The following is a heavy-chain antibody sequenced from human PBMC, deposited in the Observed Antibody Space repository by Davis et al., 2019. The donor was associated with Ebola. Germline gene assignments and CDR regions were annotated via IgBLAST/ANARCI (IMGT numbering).Heavy chain of an antibody. Sequence: GESLKISCEASGFTFRDYYMTWIRQAPGKGLEWVARIKTDGSTTRYADSVKGRFTISRDNTKNTLYLQMNSLRGEDTAVYYCVRDTSHQLPHWLYYFYGMDVWGQGTTVTVSS. J-gene: IGHJ6*02. V-gene: IGHV3-74*01. D-gene: IGHD2-2*01. CDR1: GFTFRDYY. CDR2: IKTDGSTT. CDR3: VRDTSHQLPHWLYYFYGMDV.